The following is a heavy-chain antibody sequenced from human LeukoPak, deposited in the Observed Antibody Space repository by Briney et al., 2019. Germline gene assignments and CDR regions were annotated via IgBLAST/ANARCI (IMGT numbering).Heavy chain of an antibody. CDR1: GGSISSSSYY. D-gene: IGHD3-22*01. Sequence: SETLSLTCTVSGGSISSSSYYWGWIRQPPGKGLEWIGEVNHSGSTNYNPSLKSRVTISVDTSKNQFSLKLSSVTAADTAVYYCARLAPGGYYYHNLPGSRTHFDYWGQGTLVTVSS. CDR3: ARLAPGGYYYHNLPGSRTHFDY. J-gene: IGHJ4*02. CDR2: VNHSGST. V-gene: IGHV4-39*07.